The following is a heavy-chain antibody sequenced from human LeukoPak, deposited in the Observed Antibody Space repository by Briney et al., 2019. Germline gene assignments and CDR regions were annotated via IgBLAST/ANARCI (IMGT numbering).Heavy chain of an antibody. V-gene: IGHV3-53*01. J-gene: IGHJ3*02. CDR3: ARKNHLFNAAFDI. D-gene: IGHD1-14*01. CDR1: GFTVSSNY. CDR2: TYSDGST. Sequence: GGSLRLSCAASGFTVSSNYMSWVRQAPGKGLEWVSITYSDGSTNYADSVKGRFTISRDNSKNTLSLQMNSLRAEDTAVYYCARKNHLFNAAFDIWGQGTVVTVSS.